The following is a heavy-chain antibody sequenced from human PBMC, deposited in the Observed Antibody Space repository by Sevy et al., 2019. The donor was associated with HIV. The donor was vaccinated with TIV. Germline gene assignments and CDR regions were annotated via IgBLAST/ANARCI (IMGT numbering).Heavy chain of an antibody. CDR2: IYYSGST. V-gene: IGHV4-31*03. J-gene: IGHJ4*02. Sequence: SETLSLTCTVSGGSISSGGYYWSWIRQHPGKGLEWIGYIYYSGSTYYNPSLKSRVTISVDTSKNQFSLKLSSVTAADTAVYYCARGLNYYDSSGYFDYWGQGTLVTVSS. CDR1: GGSISSGGYY. CDR3: ARGLNYYDSSGYFDY. D-gene: IGHD3-22*01.